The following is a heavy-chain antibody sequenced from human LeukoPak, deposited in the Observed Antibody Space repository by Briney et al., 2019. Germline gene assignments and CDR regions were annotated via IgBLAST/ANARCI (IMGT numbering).Heavy chain of an antibody. V-gene: IGHV1-2*02. D-gene: IGHD3-9*01. CDR3: ARVALLTGSYFFDY. J-gene: IGHJ4*02. Sequence: GASVNVSCKASGYTFTGYYMHCVRQAPGQGLEWMGWINPNSGGTNYAQKFQGRVTMTRDTSISTAYMELRSLGSDETGVYYCARVALLTGSYFFDYWGQGTLVTVSS. CDR2: INPNSGGT. CDR1: GYTFTGYY.